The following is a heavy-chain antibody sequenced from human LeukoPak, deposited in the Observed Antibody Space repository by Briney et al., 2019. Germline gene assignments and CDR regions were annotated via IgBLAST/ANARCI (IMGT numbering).Heavy chain of an antibody. CDR2: IYSGGST. V-gene: IGHV3-53*01. CDR1: GFNVRNNY. Sequence: GGSLRLSCAASGFNVRNNYMSWVRQAPGKGLEWVSVIYSGGSTYDADSVKGRFIISRDDSKNTVFLQMNSLRAEDTATYFCARDNFVREVLIAYFDYWGRGTLVTVSS. J-gene: IGHJ4*02. CDR3: ARDNFVREVLIAYFDY. D-gene: IGHD2/OR15-2a*01.